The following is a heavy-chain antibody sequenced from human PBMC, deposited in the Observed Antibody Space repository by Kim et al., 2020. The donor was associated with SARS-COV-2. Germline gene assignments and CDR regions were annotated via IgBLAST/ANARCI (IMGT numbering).Heavy chain of an antibody. D-gene: IGHD3-22*01. CDR3: AKDPDYYDSR. V-gene: IGHV3-23*01. J-gene: IGHJ4*02. Sequence: STYYADSVKGRFTISRDNAKNTLYLQMNSLRAEDTAVYYCAKDPDYYDSRWGQGTLVTVSS. CDR2: ST.